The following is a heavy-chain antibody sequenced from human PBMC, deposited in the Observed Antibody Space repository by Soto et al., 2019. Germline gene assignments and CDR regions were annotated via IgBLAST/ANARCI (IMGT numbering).Heavy chain of an antibody. CDR3: ARTAGTSPYYYYYYMDV. V-gene: IGHV1-8*01. CDR1: GYTFTSYD. Sequence: ASVKVSCKASGYTFTSYDINLVRQATGQGLEWMGWMNPNSGNTGYAQKFQGRVTMTRNTSISTAYMELSSLRSEDTAVYYCARTAGTSPYYYYYYMDVWGKGTTVTVSS. D-gene: IGHD6-19*01. J-gene: IGHJ6*03. CDR2: MNPNSGNT.